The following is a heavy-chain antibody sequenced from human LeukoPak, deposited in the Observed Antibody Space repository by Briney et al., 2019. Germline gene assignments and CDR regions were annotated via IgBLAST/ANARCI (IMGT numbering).Heavy chain of an antibody. Sequence: SETLSLTCAVYGGSFSGYYWSWIRQPPGKGLEWIGEINHSGSTNYNPSLKSRVTISVDTSKNQFSLKLSSVTAADTAVYYCARGSVYYGSGSYTVFDYWGQGTLVTVSS. V-gene: IGHV4-34*01. J-gene: IGHJ4*02. D-gene: IGHD3-10*01. CDR2: INHSGST. CDR1: GGSFSGYY. CDR3: ARGSVYYGSGSYTVFDY.